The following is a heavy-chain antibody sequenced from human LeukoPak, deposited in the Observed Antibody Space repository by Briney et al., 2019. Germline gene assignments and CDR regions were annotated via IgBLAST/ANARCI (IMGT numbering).Heavy chain of an antibody. CDR1: GFTFSSYA. Sequence: GGSLRLSCAASGFTFSSYAMSWVRQAPGKGLEWVSAISGSGGSTYYADSVKGRFTISRDNSKNTLYLQMSGLRAEDTAVYYCAKDPGYYDSSGYYFHTPFDYWGQGTLVTVSS. CDR3: AKDPGYYDSSGYYFHTPFDY. J-gene: IGHJ4*02. CDR2: ISGSGGST. D-gene: IGHD3-22*01. V-gene: IGHV3-23*01.